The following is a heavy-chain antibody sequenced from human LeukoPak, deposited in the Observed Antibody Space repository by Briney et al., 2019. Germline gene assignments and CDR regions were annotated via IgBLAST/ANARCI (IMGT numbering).Heavy chain of an antibody. CDR2: ISYDGSNK. J-gene: IGHJ4*02. D-gene: IGHD5-18*01. V-gene: IGHV3-30-3*01. CDR1: GFTFTSYA. Sequence: PGRSLRLSCAASGFTFTSYAMHWVRQAPGKGLEWVAVISYDGSNKYYADSVKGRFTISRDNSKNTLYLQMNSLRAEDTAVYYCAKEGYNFGYFFDYWGQGTLVTVSS. CDR3: AKEGYNFGYFFDY.